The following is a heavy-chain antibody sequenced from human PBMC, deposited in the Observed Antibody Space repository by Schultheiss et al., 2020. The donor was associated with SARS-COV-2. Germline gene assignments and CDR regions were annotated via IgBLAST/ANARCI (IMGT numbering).Heavy chain of an antibody. D-gene: IGHD2-2*01. CDR3: ARAVVPAAIGIYYYYYMDV. CDR1: GFIFSDYA. V-gene: IGHV3-23*01. J-gene: IGHJ6*03. Sequence: GGSLRLSCAASGFIFSDYAMDWVRQPPGKGLEWVSAISGSGGSTYYADSVKGRFTISRDNAKNSLYLQMNSLRAGDTAVYYCARAVVPAAIGIYYYYYMDVWGKGTTVTVSS. CDR2: ISGSGGST.